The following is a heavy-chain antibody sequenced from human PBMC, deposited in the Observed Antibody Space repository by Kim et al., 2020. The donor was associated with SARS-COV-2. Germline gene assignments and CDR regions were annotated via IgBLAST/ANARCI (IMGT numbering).Heavy chain of an antibody. CDR2: IYYSGNT. V-gene: IGHV4-61*01. J-gene: IGHJ4*02. D-gene: IGHD3-3*01. CDR1: GGSVSSGSYF. CDR3: ARAPNDFWSGYPYYLGF. Sequence: SETLSLTCTVSGGSVSSGSYFWSWIRQPPGKGLEWIGYIYYSGNTNYNPSLKSRVTMSVDTSKNQFSLKLRSVTAADTAVYYCARAPNDFWSGYPYYLGFWGQGTLDTVSS.